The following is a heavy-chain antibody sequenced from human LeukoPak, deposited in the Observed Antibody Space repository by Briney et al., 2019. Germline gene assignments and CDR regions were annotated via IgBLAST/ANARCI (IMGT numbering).Heavy chain of an antibody. CDR1: GFTFSDYY. CDR2: ISSSGSTI. D-gene: IGHD3-3*02. CDR3: ARYAGPGAFLEWLLPMRFYYYYGMDV. J-gene: IGHJ6*02. V-gene: IGHV3-11*01. Sequence: PGGSLRLSCAASGFTFSDYYMSWIRQAPGKGLEWVSYISSSGSTIYYADPVKGRFTISRDNAKNSLYLQMNSLRAEDTAVYYCARYAGPGAFLEWLLPMRFYYYYGMDVWGQGTTVTVSS.